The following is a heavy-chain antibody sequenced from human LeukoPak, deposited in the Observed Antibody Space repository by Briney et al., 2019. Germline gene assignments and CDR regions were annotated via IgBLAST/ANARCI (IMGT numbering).Heavy chain of an antibody. CDR2: IYYSGST. J-gene: IGHJ4*02. CDR1: GGSISSYY. V-gene: IGHV4-59*12. Sequence: SETLSLTCTVSGGSISSYYWSWIRQPPGKGLEWIGNIYYSGSTNYNPSLKSRVTISVDTSKNQFSLKLSSVTAADTAVYYCASHPYSSSLTTLYYFDYWGQGTLVTVSS. D-gene: IGHD6-13*01. CDR3: ASHPYSSSLTTLYYFDY.